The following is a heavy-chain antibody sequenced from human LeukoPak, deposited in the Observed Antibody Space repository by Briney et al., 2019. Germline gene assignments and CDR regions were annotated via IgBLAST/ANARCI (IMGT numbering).Heavy chain of an antibody. D-gene: IGHD7-27*01. V-gene: IGHV3-7*01. CDR2: IKQDGSEK. CDR3: AKGDVSVTREFDY. CDR1: GFTFSSYW. Sequence: GGSLRLSCAASGFTFSSYWMSWVRQAPGKGLEWVANIKQDGSEKYYADSVKGRFTISRDNAQNSLYLQMNSLRAEDTAVYYCAKGDVSVTREFDYWGQGTLVTVSS. J-gene: IGHJ4*02.